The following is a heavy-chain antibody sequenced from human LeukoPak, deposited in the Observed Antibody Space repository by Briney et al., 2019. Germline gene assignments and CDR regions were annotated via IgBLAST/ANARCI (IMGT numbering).Heavy chain of an antibody. J-gene: IGHJ4*02. Sequence: HSGGSLRLSCAASGFTFSWYWMTWVRQAPGKGLEWVAVISYDGSNKYYADSVKGRFTISRDNAKNSLYLQMNSLRAEDTAVYYCARGRWSFDYWGQGTLVTVSS. CDR1: GFTFSWYW. CDR2: ISYDGSNK. D-gene: IGHD5-24*01. V-gene: IGHV3-30*03. CDR3: ARGRWSFDY.